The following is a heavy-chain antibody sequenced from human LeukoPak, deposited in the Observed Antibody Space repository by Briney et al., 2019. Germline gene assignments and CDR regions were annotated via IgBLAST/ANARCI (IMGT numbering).Heavy chain of an antibody. J-gene: IGHJ4*02. Sequence: LSLTCTVSGGSISSGGYYWSWIRQAPGKGLEWVSSFYSGGSSYYADSVKGRFIISRDSSTDTLYLQMNSLRVEDTAVYFCARDRGYGYGFFDYWGQGTLVTVSS. D-gene: IGHD5-18*01. CDR3: ARDRGYGYGFFDY. CDR2: FYSGGSS. V-gene: IGHV3-53*01. CDR1: GGSISSGGYY.